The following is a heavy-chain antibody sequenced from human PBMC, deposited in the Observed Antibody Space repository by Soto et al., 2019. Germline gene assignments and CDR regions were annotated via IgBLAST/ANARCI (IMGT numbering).Heavy chain of an antibody. J-gene: IGHJ3*02. D-gene: IGHD5-12*01. V-gene: IGHV3-7*03. Sequence: PGGSLRLSCAASGFTFSSYWMSWVRQAPGKGLEWVANIKQDGSEKYYVDSVKGRFTISRDNAKNSLYLQMNSLRAEDTAVYYCARETPVAMTDAFDIWGQGTMVTVSS. CDR3: ARETPVAMTDAFDI. CDR1: GFTFSSYW. CDR2: IKQDGSEK.